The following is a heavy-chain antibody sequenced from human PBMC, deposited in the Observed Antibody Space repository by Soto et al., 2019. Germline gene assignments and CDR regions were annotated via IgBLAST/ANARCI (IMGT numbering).Heavy chain of an antibody. CDR1: GYSFTSYW. Sequence: PGESLKISCKGSGYSFTSYWISWVRQMPGKGLEWMGRIDPSDSYTNYSPSFQGHVTISADKSISTAYLQWSSLKASDTAMYYCARLKGCSSNSCYTGNWFDPWGAGTMLTVYS. D-gene: IGHD2-2*02. CDR2: IDPSDSYT. J-gene: IGHJ5*02. V-gene: IGHV5-10-1*01. CDR3: ARLKGCSSNSCYTGNWFDP.